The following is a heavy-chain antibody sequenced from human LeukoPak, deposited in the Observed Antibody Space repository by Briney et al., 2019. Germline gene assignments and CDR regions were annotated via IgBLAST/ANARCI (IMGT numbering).Heavy chain of an antibody. D-gene: IGHD3-22*01. V-gene: IGHV4-4*07. Sequence: SETLSLTCTVSGGSISSYYWSWIRQPAGKGLEWIGRIYTSGSTNYNPSRKSRVTMSVDTSKNQFSLKLSSVTAADTAVYYCARVNYYDSSGRGAFDIWGQGTMVTVSS. CDR1: GGSISSYY. CDR2: IYTSGST. J-gene: IGHJ3*02. CDR3: ARVNYYDSSGRGAFDI.